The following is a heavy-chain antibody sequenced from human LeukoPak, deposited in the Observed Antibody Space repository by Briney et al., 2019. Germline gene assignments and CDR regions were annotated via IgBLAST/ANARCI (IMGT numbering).Heavy chain of an antibody. V-gene: IGHV3-23*01. CDR3: AKDSTATYGDPVFDY. CDR1: GFTFSSYA. Sequence: PGGSLRLSWAASGFTFSSYAMSWVRQAPGKGLEWVSAISGSGGSTYYADSVKGQFTISRDNSKNTLYLQMNSLRAEDTAVYYCAKDSTATYGDPVFDYWGQGTLVTVSS. CDR2: ISGSGGST. D-gene: IGHD4-17*01. J-gene: IGHJ4*02.